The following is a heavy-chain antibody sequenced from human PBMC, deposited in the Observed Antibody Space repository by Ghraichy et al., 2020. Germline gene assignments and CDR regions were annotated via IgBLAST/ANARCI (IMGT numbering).Heavy chain of an antibody. V-gene: IGHV4-39*01. CDR1: GGSISSSSYY. J-gene: IGHJ6*03. Sequence: SETLSLTCTVSGGSISSSSYYWGWIRQPPGKGLEWIGSIYHSGSTYYNPSLKSRVTISVDTSKNQFSLKLSSVTAADTAVYYCARACIALARTPQFFRQYYFDMVVWGKGQTVTVS. D-gene: IGHD6-19*01. CDR3: ARACIALARTPQFFRQYYFDMVV. CDR2: IYHSGST.